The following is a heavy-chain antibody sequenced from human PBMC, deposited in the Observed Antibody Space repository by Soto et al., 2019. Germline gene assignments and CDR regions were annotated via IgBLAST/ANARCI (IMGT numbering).Heavy chain of an antibody. Sequence: QVQLQESGPGLVKPSGTLSLTCAVSGGSISSSNWWSWVRQPLGKGLEWIGEIYHSGSTNYNPSLKSRVTISVDKSKNQFSLKLSSVTAADTAVYYCARDRTSDQLLWIYYYGMDVWGQGTTVTVSS. J-gene: IGHJ6*02. CDR1: GGSISSSNW. D-gene: IGHD2-2*01. CDR3: ARDRTSDQLLWIYYYGMDV. V-gene: IGHV4-4*02. CDR2: IYHSGST.